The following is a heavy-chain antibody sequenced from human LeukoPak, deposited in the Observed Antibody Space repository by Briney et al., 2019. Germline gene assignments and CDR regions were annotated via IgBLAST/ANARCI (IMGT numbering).Heavy chain of an antibody. V-gene: IGHV4-30-2*01. CDR1: GVSISSGGYS. CDR3: ARGVAATGITDSFDY. Sequence: SETLSLTCAVSGVSISSGGYSWSWIRQPPGKGLECIGHIFHSGSTYYNPSLESRVTISVDRSKNQFSLKLTSVTAADTAIYYCARGVAATGITDSFDYWGQGTLVTVSS. J-gene: IGHJ4*02. D-gene: IGHD6-13*01. CDR2: IFHSGST.